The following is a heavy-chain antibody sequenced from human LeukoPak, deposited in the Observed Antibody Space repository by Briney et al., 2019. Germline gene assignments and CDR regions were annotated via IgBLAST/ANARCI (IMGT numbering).Heavy chain of an antibody. D-gene: IGHD3-10*01. CDR1: GGSVSSGGYS. CDR2: IYHSGST. V-gene: IGHV4-30-2*01. J-gene: IGHJ4*02. CDR3: ARKENVYYYFDY. Sequence: SETLSLTCTVSGGSVSSGGYSWSWIRQPPGKGLEWIGYIYHSGSTYYNPSLKSRVTISVDRSKNQFSLKLSSVTAVDTAVYYCARKENVYYYFDYWGQGTLVTVSS.